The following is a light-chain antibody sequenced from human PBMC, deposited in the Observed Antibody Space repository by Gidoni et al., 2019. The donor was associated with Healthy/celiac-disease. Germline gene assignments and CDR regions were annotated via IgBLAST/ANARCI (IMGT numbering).Light chain of an antibody. J-gene: IGKJ4*01. CDR2: WVS. V-gene: IGKV4-1*01. CDR1: QSVLYSSNNKNY. CDR3: QQYYSTPVT. Sequence: DIVMTQSPDSLAVSLGERATINCKSSQSVLYSSNNKNYLAWYQQKPGQHPKLLIYWVSTRESGVPDRFSGSGSGTDFTLTISSLQAEDVAVYYCQQYYSTPVTFGGGTKVEIK.